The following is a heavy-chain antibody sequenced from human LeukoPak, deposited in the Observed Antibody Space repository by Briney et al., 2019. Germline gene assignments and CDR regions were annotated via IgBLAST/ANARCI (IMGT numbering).Heavy chain of an antibody. CDR2: ISAYNGNT. CDR3: ARDLGLERTGGMDV. J-gene: IGHJ6*02. CDR1: GYTFTSYG. D-gene: IGHD1-1*01. V-gene: IGHV1-18*01. Sequence: ASVKVSCKASGYTFTSYGISWVRQAPGQGLEWMGWISAYNGNTNYAQKLQGRVTMTTDTSTSTAYMELSRLGSDDTAVYYCARDLGLERTGGMDVWGQGTTVTVSS.